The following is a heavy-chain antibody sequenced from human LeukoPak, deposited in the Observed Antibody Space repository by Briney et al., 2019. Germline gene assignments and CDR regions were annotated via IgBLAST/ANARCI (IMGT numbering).Heavy chain of an antibody. Sequence: GGSLRLSCEVSGFTFSTYSMNWVRQAPGKGLEWVSYVTGTSSPIYYADSVKGRFTISRDNAKNSLYLQMNSLRAEDTAVYYCARDPGCGYSGAFDVWGQGTMVTVSS. CDR2: VTGTSSPI. CDR3: ARDPGCGYSGAFDV. CDR1: GFTFSTYS. D-gene: IGHD3-22*01. V-gene: IGHV3-48*01. J-gene: IGHJ3*01.